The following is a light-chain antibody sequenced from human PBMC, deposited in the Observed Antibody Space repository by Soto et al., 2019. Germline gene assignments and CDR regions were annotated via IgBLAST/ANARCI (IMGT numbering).Light chain of an antibody. CDR2: AAS. V-gene: IGKV1-6*01. CDR1: QGIRSD. J-gene: IGKJ1*01. Sequence: IQMTQSPSSLSASLGDRVTITCRASQGIRSDLGWYQQKPGKAPKFLIYAASILPSGVPSRFSGSGSGTDFTLTISSLQPEDFATYYCLQDYNFPWTFGQGTKVDIK. CDR3: LQDYNFPWT.